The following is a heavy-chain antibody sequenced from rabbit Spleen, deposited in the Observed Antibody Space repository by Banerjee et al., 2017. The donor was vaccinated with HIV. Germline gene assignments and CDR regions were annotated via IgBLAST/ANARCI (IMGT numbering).Heavy chain of an antibody. CDR2: IYTSSGST. J-gene: IGHJ4*01. D-gene: IGHD6-1*01. CDR3: ARRGAANGYVDL. Sequence: QSLEESGGDLVKPGASLTLTCTASGIDFSSYYYMCWVRQAPGKGLEWIACIYTSSGSTYYASWAKGRFTVSKTSSTTVTLQMTSLTAADTATYFCARRGAANGYVDLWGPGTLVTVS. CDR1: GIDFSSYYY. V-gene: IGHV1S40*01.